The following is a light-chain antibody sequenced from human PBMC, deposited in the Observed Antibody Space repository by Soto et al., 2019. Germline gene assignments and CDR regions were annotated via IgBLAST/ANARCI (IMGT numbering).Light chain of an antibody. J-gene: IGKJ4*01. Sequence: EIVMTQSPATLSVSPGERATLSCRASHDVTTYLAWYQQKSGQAPRLLIYDASNRATGIPARFSGSGSGTDFTLTISSLEPEDFAVYYCQHRSNWPLTFGGGTKVDIK. CDR1: HDVTTY. CDR2: DAS. V-gene: IGKV3-11*01. CDR3: QHRSNWPLT.